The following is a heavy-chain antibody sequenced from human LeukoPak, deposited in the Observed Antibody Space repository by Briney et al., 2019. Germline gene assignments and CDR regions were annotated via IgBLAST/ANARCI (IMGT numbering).Heavy chain of an antibody. D-gene: IGHD1-14*01. V-gene: IGHV4-4*07. CDR1: GGSISSYY. J-gene: IGHJ5*02. CDR3: ARVNTLNQSGGWFDP. CDR2: IYTSGST. Sequence: SETLSLTCTVSGGSISSYYWSWIRQPAGKGLEWIGRIYTSGSTNYNPSLKSRVTMSVDTSKNQFSLKLSSVTAADTAVYYCARVNTLNQSGGWFDPWGQGTLVTVSS.